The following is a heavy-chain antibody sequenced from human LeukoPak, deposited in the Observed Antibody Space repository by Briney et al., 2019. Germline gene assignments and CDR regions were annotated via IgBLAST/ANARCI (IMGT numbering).Heavy chain of an antibody. J-gene: IGHJ4*02. D-gene: IGHD6-13*01. V-gene: IGHV4-34*01. CDR2: INLGGSR. CDR3: ARGKAAAGTLDY. Sequence: PSETLSLTCAVHGGSFSGYYWSWIRQPPGKGPEWIGEINLGGSRDYNPSLKRRVTISVDTSKNQFSLKLSSVTAADTAVYYCARGKAAAGTLDYWGQGTLVTVSS. CDR1: GGSFSGYY.